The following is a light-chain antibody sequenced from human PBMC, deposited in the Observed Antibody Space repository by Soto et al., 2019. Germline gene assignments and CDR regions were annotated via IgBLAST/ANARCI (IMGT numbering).Light chain of an antibody. Sequence: EIVLTQSPGTLSLSPGVRATLSCRASQSVSSSYLAWYQQKPGQAPRLLIYGASNRATGIPDRFSGSGSGTDFTLTISRLDPEDFAVYFCQQYGTSPFTFGPGTKVDIK. V-gene: IGKV3-20*01. CDR3: QQYGTSPFT. CDR2: GAS. CDR1: QSVSSSY. J-gene: IGKJ3*01.